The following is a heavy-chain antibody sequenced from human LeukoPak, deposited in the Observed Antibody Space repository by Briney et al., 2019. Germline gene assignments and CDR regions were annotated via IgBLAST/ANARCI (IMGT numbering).Heavy chain of an antibody. D-gene: IGHD1-26*01. CDR1: GGSFSGYY. J-gene: IGHJ4*02. V-gene: IGHV4-34*01. CDR2: INHSGST. CDR3: ARGEAKLDY. Sequence: PSETLSLTCAVYGGSFSGYYWSWIRQPPGKGLEWIGEINHSGSTNYNPSLKSRVTISVDTSKNQFSLKLSSVTAADTAVYYCARGEAKLDYWGQGTLVTVSS.